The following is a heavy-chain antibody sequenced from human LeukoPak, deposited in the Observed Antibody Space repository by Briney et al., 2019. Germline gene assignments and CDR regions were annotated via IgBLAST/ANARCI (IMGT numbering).Heavy chain of an antibody. CDR3: ARNGGLYGMDF. CDR2: INWRGGRT. V-gene: IGHV3-20*04. Sequence: GGSLRLSCAASGFTFNDYGRSWVRQAPGKGLEWVSGINWRGGRTGYADSVKGRPTISRDNAKNSLLLQMNSLSSEDTALYYCARNGGLYGMDFWGQGTTVTVSS. D-gene: IGHD3-16*01. J-gene: IGHJ6*02. CDR1: GFTFNDYG.